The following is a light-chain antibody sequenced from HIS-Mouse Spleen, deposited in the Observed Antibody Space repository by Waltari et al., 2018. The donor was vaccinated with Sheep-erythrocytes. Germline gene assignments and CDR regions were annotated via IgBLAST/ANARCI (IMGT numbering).Light chain of an antibody. CDR3: SSYTSSSTQV. J-gene: IGLJ2*01. Sequence: QSALTQPASVSGSPGQSITISCTGTSSDVGGYNYVPWYQQHPGKAPKLMIYEDSNRPSGVSNRFSGSKSGNTASLTISGLQAEDEADYYCSSYTSSSTQVFGGGTKLTVL. V-gene: IGLV2-14*01. CDR1: SSDVGGYNY. CDR2: EDS.